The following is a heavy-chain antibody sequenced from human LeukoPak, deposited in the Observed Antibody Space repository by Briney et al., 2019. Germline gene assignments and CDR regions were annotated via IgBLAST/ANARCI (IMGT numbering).Heavy chain of an antibody. V-gene: IGHV3-48*04. Sequence: PGGSLRLSCAASGFTFSSYSMNWVRQAPGKGLEWVSYISSSSSTIYYADSVKGRFTISRDNGKNSLYLQMNSLKPEDTAVYFCAKDSASLSSHFATYFDSWGQGTLVTVSS. J-gene: IGHJ4*02. CDR1: GFTFSSYS. CDR3: AKDSASLSSHFATYFDS. D-gene: IGHD6-13*01. CDR2: ISSSSSTI.